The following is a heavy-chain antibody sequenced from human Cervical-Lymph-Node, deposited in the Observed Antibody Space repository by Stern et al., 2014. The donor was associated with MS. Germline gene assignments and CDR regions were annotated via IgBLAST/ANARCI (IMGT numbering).Heavy chain of an antibody. V-gene: IGHV1-2*06. CDR3: TRGDLVIVSVVLGRFDP. J-gene: IGHJ5*02. D-gene: IGHD2/OR15-2a*01. CDR2: LHPKSGGT. CDR1: GYSFSDFY. Sequence: VQLVESGAEVKKPGASMKVSCKASGYSFSDFYIHWVRQAPGQGLEWMGRLHPKSGGTKYAQKVRGRVTMTSDTSSSTAHMELSRLKSDDTAIYYCTRGDLVIVSVVLGRFDPWGQGTLATVAS.